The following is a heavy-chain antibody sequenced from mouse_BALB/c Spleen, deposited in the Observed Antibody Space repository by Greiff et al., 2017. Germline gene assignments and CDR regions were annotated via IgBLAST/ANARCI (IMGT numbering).Heavy chain of an antibody. D-gene: IGHD2-4*01. Sequence: QVQLKESGAELMKPGASVKISCKATGYTFSSYWIEWVKQRPGHGLEWIGEILPGSGSTNYNEKFKGKATFTADTSSNTAYMQLSSLASEDSAVYYCARYTTMITAKDYWGQGTTLTVSS. V-gene: IGHV1-9*01. J-gene: IGHJ2*01. CDR3: ARYTTMITAKDY. CDR1: GYTFSSYW. CDR2: ILPGSGST.